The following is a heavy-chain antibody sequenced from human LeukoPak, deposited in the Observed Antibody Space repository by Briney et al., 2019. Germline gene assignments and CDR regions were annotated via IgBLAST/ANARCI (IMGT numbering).Heavy chain of an antibody. CDR2: INPNSGGT. CDR3: ARGSYYDSSGYYPEAFDI. D-gene: IGHD3-22*01. V-gene: IGHV1-2*02. J-gene: IGHJ3*02. CDR1: GYTFTGYY. Sequence: ASVKVSCKASGYTFTGYYMHWVRQAPGQGLEWMGWINPNSGGTNYAQKFQGRVTMTRDTSISTAYMELSRLRSDDTAVYYCARGSYYDSSGYYPEAFDIWGQGTMVTVSS.